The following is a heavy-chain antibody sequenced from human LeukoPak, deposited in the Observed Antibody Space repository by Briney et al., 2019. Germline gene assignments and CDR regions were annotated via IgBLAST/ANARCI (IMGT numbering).Heavy chain of an antibody. V-gene: IGHV3-33*01. CDR2: IWYDGSNK. CDR3: ARSLDSMVRGVIRKSYYYYGMDV. Sequence: PGRSLRLSCAASGFTFSSYGMHWVRQAPGKGLEWVAVIWYDGSNKYYADSVKGRFTISRDNSKNTLYLQMNSLRAEDTAVYYCARSLDSMVRGVIRKSYYYYGMDVWGQGTTVTVSS. D-gene: IGHD3-10*01. J-gene: IGHJ6*02. CDR1: GFTFSSYG.